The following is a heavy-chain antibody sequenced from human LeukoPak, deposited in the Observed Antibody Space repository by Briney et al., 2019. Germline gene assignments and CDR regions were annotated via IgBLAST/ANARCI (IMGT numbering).Heavy chain of an antibody. Sequence: SETLSLTCTVSGGSISSGGYYWSWIRQHPGKGLEWIGYIYYSGSTNYNPSLKSRVTISVDKSKNQFSLKLSSVTAADTAVYYCARDLGYGGFHWGQGTLVTVSS. CDR1: GGSISSGGYY. D-gene: IGHD4-23*01. CDR2: IYYSGST. J-gene: IGHJ4*02. CDR3: ARDLGYGGFH. V-gene: IGHV4-31*03.